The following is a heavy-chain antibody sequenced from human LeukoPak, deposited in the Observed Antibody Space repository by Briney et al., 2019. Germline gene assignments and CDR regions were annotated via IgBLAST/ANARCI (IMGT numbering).Heavy chain of an antibody. Sequence: SETLSLTCTVSGGSISSYYWSWIRQPAGKRLEWIGRIYTSGSTNYNPSLKSRVTMSVDTSKNQFSLKLSSVTAADTAVYYCARDSGGILGYCSSTNCSWGQGTLVTVSS. J-gene: IGHJ4*02. D-gene: IGHD2-2*01. CDR3: ARDSGGILGYCSSTNCS. CDR2: IYTSGST. CDR1: GGSISSYY. V-gene: IGHV4-4*07.